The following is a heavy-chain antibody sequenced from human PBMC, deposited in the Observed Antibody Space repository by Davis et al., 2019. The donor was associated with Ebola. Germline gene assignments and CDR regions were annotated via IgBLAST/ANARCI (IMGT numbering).Heavy chain of an antibody. J-gene: IGHJ4*02. V-gene: IGHV3-21*01. Sequence: GGSLRLSCAASGFTFSSYSMNWVRQAPGKGLEWVSSISSSSYIYYADSVKGRFTISRDNAKNSLYLQMNSLRAEDTAVYYCARDRLYYDILTGWDYWGQGTLVTVSS. CDR2: ISSSSYI. CDR3: ARDRLYYDILTGWDY. CDR1: GFTFSSYS. D-gene: IGHD3-9*01.